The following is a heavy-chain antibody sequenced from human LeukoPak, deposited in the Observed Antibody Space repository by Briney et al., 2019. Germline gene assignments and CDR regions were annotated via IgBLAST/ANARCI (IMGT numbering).Heavy chain of an antibody. V-gene: IGHV5-51*01. Sequence: GESLKISCKGSGYSFTSYWIGWGRRMPGKGLEWMGIIYPGDSDTRYSPSFQGQVTISADKSISTAYLQWSSLKASDTAMYYCARVVPAAIPRPWFDPWGQGTLVTVSS. CDR3: ARVVPAAIPRPWFDP. CDR2: IYPGDSDT. CDR1: GYSFTSYW. D-gene: IGHD2-2*02. J-gene: IGHJ5*02.